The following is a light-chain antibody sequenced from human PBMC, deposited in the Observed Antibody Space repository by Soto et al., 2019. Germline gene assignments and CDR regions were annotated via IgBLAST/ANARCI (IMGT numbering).Light chain of an antibody. Sequence: VLTQSPGTLSLSPGESATLSCRDSQSVSSDYLAWYQQKPGQTPKVLIYRESSRATGIPDRFSGSGSGTDLTLTISRLEPEDFAVYYCQKYGSSPLTCGGGTKVDIK. V-gene: IGKV3-20*01. J-gene: IGKJ4*01. CDR2: RES. CDR1: QSVSSDY. CDR3: QKYGSSPLT.